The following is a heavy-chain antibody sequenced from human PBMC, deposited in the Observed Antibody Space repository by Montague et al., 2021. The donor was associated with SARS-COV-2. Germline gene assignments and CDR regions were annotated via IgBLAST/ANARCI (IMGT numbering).Heavy chain of an antibody. CDR1: GGSISSYY. Sequence: SETLSLTCTVSGGSISSYYWSWIRQPPGKGLEWIGYIFYNGDTNYNPSLKSRVSISVDTSKNQFSLKLIAVTAADTAVDFCATHRQHHNHWGQGAMVAVTS. V-gene: IGHV4-59*08. J-gene: IGHJ5*02. CDR2: IFYNGDT. D-gene: IGHD6-13*01. CDR3: ATHRQHHNH.